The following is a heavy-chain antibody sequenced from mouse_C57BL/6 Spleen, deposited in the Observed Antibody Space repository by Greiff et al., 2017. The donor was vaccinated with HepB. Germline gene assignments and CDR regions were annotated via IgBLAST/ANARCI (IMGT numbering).Heavy chain of an antibody. D-gene: IGHD1-1*01. Sequence: QVQLKQPGAELVKPGASVKMSCKASGYTFTSYWITWVKQRPGQGLEWIGDIYPGSGSTNYNEKFKSKATLTVDTSSSTAYMQLSSLTSEDSAVYYCARWGTTVVMDYWGQGTSVTVSS. CDR1: GYTFTSYW. CDR2: IYPGSGST. J-gene: IGHJ4*01. CDR3: ARWGTTVVMDY. V-gene: IGHV1-55*01.